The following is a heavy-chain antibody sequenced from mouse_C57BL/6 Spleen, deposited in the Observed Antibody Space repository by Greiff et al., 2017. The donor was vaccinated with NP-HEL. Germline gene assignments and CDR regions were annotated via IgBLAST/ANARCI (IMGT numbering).Heavy chain of an antibody. J-gene: IGHJ3*01. Sequence: QVQLKQPGAELVRPGSSVKLSCKASGYTFTSYWMHWVKQRPIQGLEWIGNIDPSDSEPHYHQKFKDKATLTVDKSSSTAYMPLSSLTSDDSAVYYCARGGGPWFAYWGQGTLVTVSA. CDR3: ARGGGPWFAY. CDR1: GYTFTSYW. CDR2: IDPSDSEP. V-gene: IGHV1-52*01. D-gene: IGHD3-3*01.